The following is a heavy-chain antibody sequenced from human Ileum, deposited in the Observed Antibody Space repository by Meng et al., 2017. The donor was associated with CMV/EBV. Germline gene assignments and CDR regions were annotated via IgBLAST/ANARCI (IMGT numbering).Heavy chain of an antibody. CDR3: TRSGPSGPQSFAKTGTTKPTDY. V-gene: IGHV3-21*06. Sequence: YGMNWVRQTPGKGLEWVSCISSGSSLSYYADSVRGRFTISRDNAKNLLFLQMNSLRAEDTAVYYCTRSGPSGPQSFAKTGTTKPTDYWGQGTLVTVSS. CDR1: YG. J-gene: IGHJ4*02. CDR2: ISSGSSLS. D-gene: IGHD1-1*01.